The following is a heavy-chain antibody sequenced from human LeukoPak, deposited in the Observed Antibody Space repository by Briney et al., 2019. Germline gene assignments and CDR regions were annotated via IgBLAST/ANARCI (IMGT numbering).Heavy chain of an antibody. D-gene: IGHD2-2*01. CDR2: IYTSGST. CDR3: ARDNRVGYCSSTSCYGSFDY. CDR1: GGSISSYY. Sequence: SETLSLTCTVSGGSISSYYWSWIRQPAGKGLEWIGRIYTSGSTNYNPSLKSRVTMSVDTSKNQFSLKLSSVTAADTAVYYCARDNRVGYCSSTSCYGSFDYWGQGTLVTVSS. J-gene: IGHJ4*02. V-gene: IGHV4-4*07.